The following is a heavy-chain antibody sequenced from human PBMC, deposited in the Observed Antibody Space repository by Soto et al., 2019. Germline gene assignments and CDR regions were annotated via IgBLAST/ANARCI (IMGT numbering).Heavy chain of an antibody. V-gene: IGHV3-66*01. D-gene: IGHD3-10*01. J-gene: IGHJ6*02. CDR2: IYSGGST. CDR3: ARADGSGSYYYYYGMDV. CDR1: GFTVSSNY. Sequence: GGSLRLSCAASGFTVSSNYMSWVRQAPGKGLEWVSVIYSGGSTYYAVSVKGGFTITRDNSKNTLYLQMNSLRAEDTAVYYCARADGSGSYYYYYGMDVWGQGTTVTVSS.